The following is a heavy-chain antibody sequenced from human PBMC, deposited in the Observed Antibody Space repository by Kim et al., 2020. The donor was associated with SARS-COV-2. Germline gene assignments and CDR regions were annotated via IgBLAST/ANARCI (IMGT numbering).Heavy chain of an antibody. J-gene: IGHJ4*02. V-gene: IGHV1-2*02. Sequence: TNDAQKFQGRVTMTRDTSISTAYMELSRLRSDDTAVYYCARDGGGSHFDYWGQGTLVTVSS. CDR3: ARDGGGSHFDY. CDR2: T. D-gene: IGHD2-15*01.